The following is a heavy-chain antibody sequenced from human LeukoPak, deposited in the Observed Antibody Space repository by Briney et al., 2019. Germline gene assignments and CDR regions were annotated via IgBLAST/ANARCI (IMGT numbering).Heavy chain of an antibody. CDR3: ATGGDGYKDSDY. V-gene: IGHV3-30*03. CDR2: ISYDGSNK. Sequence: GGSLRLSCAASGFTFSSYGMHWVRQAPGKGLEWVAVISYDGSNKYYADSVKGRFTISRDNSKNTLYLQMNSLRAEDTAVYYCATGGDGYKDSDYWGQGTLVTVSS. J-gene: IGHJ4*02. CDR1: GFTFSSYG. D-gene: IGHD5-24*01.